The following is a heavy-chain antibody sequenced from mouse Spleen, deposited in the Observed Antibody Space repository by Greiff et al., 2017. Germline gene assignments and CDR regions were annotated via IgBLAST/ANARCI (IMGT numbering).Heavy chain of an antibody. D-gene: IGHD2-2*01. CDR2: INPSSGYT. V-gene: IGHV1-7*01. J-gene: IGHJ3*01. CDR1: GYTFTSYW. Sequence: QVQLKQSGAELAKPGASVKLSCKASGYTFTSYWMHWVKQRPGQGLEWIGYINPSSGYTKYNQKFKDKATLTADKSSSTAYMQLSSLTYEDSAVYYCASVEEVYGHAWFAYWGQGTLVTVSA. CDR3: ASVEEVYGHAWFAY.